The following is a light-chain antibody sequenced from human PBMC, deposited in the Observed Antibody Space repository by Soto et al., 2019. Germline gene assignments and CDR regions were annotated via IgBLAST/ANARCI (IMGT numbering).Light chain of an antibody. V-gene: IGLV2-14*01. Sequence: QSALTQPASVSGSPGQSITISCTGTSSDVGGYNYVSWYQHHPGKVPKLMIYEVSNRPLGISNRFSGSKSGNTASLTISGLQSDDEADYYCSSYTTSYTQVFGGGTKLTVL. J-gene: IGLJ2*01. CDR2: EVS. CDR3: SSYTTSYTQV. CDR1: SSDVGGYNY.